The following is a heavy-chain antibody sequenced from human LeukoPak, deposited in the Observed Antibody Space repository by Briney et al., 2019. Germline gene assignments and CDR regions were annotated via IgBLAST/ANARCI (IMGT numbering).Heavy chain of an antibody. CDR3: ARVGKGSGYYGLAYYFDY. CDR2: MNPNSGNT. D-gene: IGHD3-3*01. Sequence: ASVKVSCKASGYTFTSYDINWVRQATGQGLEWMGWMNPNSGNTGYAQKFQGRVTMTRNTSISTAYMELSSLRSEGTAVYYCARVGKGSGYYGLAYYFDYWGQGTLVTVSS. V-gene: IGHV1-8*01. CDR1: GYTFTSYD. J-gene: IGHJ4*02.